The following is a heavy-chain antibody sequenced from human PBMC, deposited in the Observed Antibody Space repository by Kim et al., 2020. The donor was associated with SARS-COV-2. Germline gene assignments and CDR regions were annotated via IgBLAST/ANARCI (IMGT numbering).Heavy chain of an antibody. D-gene: IGHD3-10*01. J-gene: IGHJ5*02. CDR2: ISGSGGST. V-gene: IGHV3-23*01. CDR1: GFTVSSYA. CDR3: AKDRRRGAVRGVRSDWFDP. Sequence: GGSLRLSCAASGFTVSSYAMSWVRQAPGKGLEWVSAISGSGGSTYYADSVKGRFTISRDNSKNTLYLQMNSLRAEDTAVYYCAKDRRRGAVRGVRSDWFDPWGQGSLVTV.